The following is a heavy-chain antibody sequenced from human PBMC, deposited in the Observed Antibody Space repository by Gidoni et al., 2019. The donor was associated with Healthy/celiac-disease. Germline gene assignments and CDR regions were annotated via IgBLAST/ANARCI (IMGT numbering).Heavy chain of an antibody. J-gene: IGHJ4*02. Sequence: EVQLVESGGGLVQPGGSLRLSCAASGFTFSSYAMHWVRQAPGKGLEYVSAISSNGGSTYYANSVKGRFTISRDNSKNTLYLQMGSLRAEDMAVYYCARDGGYCSGGSCLDYWGQGTLVTVSS. D-gene: IGHD2-15*01. CDR1: GFTFSSYA. CDR3: ARDGGYCSGGSCLDY. CDR2: ISSNGGST. V-gene: IGHV3-64*01.